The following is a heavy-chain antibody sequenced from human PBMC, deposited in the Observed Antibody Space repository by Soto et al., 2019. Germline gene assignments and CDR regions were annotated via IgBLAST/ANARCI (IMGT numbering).Heavy chain of an antibody. CDR3: ARGALDYGDYASLDSYYYGMDV. V-gene: IGHV1-69*13. D-gene: IGHD4-17*01. Sequence: ASVKVSCKVSGGTFSSYAISWVRQAPGQGLEWMGGIIPIFGTANYAQKFQGRVTITADESTSTAYMELSSLRSEDTAVYYCARGALDYGDYASLDSYYYGMDVWGQGTTVTVSS. J-gene: IGHJ6*02. CDR1: GGTFSSYA. CDR2: IIPIFGTA.